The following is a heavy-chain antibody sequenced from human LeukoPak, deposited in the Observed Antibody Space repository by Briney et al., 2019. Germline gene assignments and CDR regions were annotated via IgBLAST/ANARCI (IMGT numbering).Heavy chain of an antibody. J-gene: IGHJ4*02. D-gene: IGHD1-26*01. CDR2: INSSGSTI. CDR1: GFTFSKDE. Sequence: GGSLRLSCAASGFTFSKDEMNWVRQAPGKGLEWVSYINSSGSTIYYADSVRGRFTISRDNAKNSLYLQMNSLRAEDTAVYYCEGERGPPSRVGYWGQGTLVTVSS. V-gene: IGHV3-48*03. CDR3: EGERGPPSRVGY.